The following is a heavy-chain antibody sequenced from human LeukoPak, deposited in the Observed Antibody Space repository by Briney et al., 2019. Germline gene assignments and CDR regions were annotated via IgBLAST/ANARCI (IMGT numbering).Heavy chain of an antibody. J-gene: IGHJ4*02. V-gene: IGHV3-74*01. Sequence: PGGSLRLSCAASGFTFSSYWMYWVRQAPGKGLVWVSRISTDGSSAIYADSVKGRFTISRDNAKNTLYLQMNSLRAEDTAVYYCARVNVCPRCHFDYWGQGTLVTVSS. D-gene: IGHD3-16*01. CDR2: ISTDGSSA. CDR1: GFTFSSYW. CDR3: ARVNVCPRCHFDY.